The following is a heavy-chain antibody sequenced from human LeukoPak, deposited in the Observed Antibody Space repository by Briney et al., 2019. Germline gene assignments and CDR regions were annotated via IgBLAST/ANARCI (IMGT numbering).Heavy chain of an antibody. CDR2: IYYSGST. CDR1: GGSISSYY. Sequence: SETLSLTCTVSGGSISSYYWSWIRQPPGKGLEWIGYIYYSGSTNYNPSLKSRVTISVDTSKNQFSLRLSSVTAADTAVYYCARGKIPYYDFWSGYYYYYGMDVWGQGTTVTVSS. CDR3: ARGKIPYYDFWSGYYYYYGMDV. J-gene: IGHJ6*02. D-gene: IGHD3-3*01. V-gene: IGHV4-59*01.